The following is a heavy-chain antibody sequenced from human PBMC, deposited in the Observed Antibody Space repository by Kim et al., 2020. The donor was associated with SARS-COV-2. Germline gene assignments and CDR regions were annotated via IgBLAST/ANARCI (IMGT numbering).Heavy chain of an antibody. CDR3: ARVDFMVRGVIIGGMDV. V-gene: IGHV3-33*01. Sequence: GGSLRLSCAASGFTFSSYGMHWVRQAPGKGLEWVAVIWYDGSNKYYADSVKGRFTISRDNSKNTLYLQMNSLRAEDTAVYYCARVDFMVRGVIIGGMDVWGQGTTVTVSS. D-gene: IGHD3-10*01. CDR2: IWYDGSNK. J-gene: IGHJ6*02. CDR1: GFTFSSYG.